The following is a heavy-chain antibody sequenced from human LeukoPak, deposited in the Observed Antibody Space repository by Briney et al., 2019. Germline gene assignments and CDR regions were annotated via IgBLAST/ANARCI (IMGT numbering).Heavy chain of an antibody. D-gene: IGHD2-21*01. CDR3: AKVGTYCGGDCYFDY. CDR2: IIPIFGTA. Sequence: SVKVSCKASGGTFSSYAISWVRQAPGQGLEWMGGIIPIFGTANYAQKFQGRVTITADESTSTAYMELSSLRSEDTAVYYCAKVGTYCGGDCYFDYWGQGTLVTVSS. J-gene: IGHJ4*02. CDR1: GGTFSSYA. V-gene: IGHV1-69*01.